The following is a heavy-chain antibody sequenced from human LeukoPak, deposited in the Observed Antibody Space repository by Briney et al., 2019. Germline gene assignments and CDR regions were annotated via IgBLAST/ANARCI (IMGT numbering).Heavy chain of an antibody. V-gene: IGHV1-69*04. J-gene: IGHJ6*02. CDR1: GGTFSSYA. CDR2: IIPILGIA. CDR3: ARSYYDSSSYYYYGMDV. Sequence: SVKVSCKASGGTFSSYAISWVRQAPGQGLEWMGRIIPILGIANYAQKFQGRVTITADKSTSTAYVELSSLRSEDTAVYYCARSYYDSSSYYYYGMDVWGQGTTVTVSS. D-gene: IGHD3-22*01.